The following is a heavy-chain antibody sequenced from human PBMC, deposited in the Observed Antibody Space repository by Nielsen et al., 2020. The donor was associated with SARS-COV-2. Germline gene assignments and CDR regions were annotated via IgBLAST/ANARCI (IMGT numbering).Heavy chain of an antibody. D-gene: IGHD7-27*01. Sequence: GESLKISCGASGFTISSSFMSWVRQAAGKGLDWVSVIYTDGSTSYADSAKGRFTVSRDNSKNTLYLQMNSLRAEDTAMYYCARDNWGRMDVWGQGTTVTVSS. J-gene: IGHJ6*02. CDR1: GFTISSSF. CDR2: IYTDGST. V-gene: IGHV3-66*01. CDR3: ARDNWGRMDV.